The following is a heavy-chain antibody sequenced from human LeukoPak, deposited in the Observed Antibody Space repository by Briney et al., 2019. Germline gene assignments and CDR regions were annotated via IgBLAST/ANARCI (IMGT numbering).Heavy chain of an antibody. Sequence: PSETLSLTCTVSGDSVSNYYWSWIRQPPGKGLEWIGYIYHSGSTKYNPSLQSRVTMSFDTSKNELSLRLNSVTPADTAVYYCAREGVAGRVLEAFDIWGQGTMVTVSS. CDR3: AREGVAGRVLEAFDI. J-gene: IGHJ3*02. D-gene: IGHD6-19*01. CDR2: IYHSGST. V-gene: IGHV4-59*02. CDR1: GDSVSNYY.